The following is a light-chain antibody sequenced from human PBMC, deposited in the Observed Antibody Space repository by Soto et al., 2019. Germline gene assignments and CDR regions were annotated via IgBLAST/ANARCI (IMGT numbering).Light chain of an antibody. V-gene: IGKV1-12*01. CDR2: APS. CDR1: QNIYNW. Sequence: IQMTQSPSSLSASLGDRVTITCPASQNIYNWLAWYQQRPGKAPKSLIYAPSSLQSGVPSWFSVSGSGAECTPTITSLQTEDCAVYDWQHANNFPFAFGPGTRVDLK. CDR3: QHANNFPFA. J-gene: IGKJ3*01.